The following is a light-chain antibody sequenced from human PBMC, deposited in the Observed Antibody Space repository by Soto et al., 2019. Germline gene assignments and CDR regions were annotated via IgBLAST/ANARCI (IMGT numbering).Light chain of an antibody. Sequence: EIVMTQSPATLSVSPGERATLSCRASQSVSSNLGWYQQKPGQAPRLLIYGASTRATGIPARFSGSGSGTDFTLTISSLQSEDFAVYYCQQYNNWRLITFGQGTRLEMK. J-gene: IGKJ5*01. CDR3: QQYNNWRLIT. CDR1: QSVSSN. V-gene: IGKV3-15*01. CDR2: GAS.